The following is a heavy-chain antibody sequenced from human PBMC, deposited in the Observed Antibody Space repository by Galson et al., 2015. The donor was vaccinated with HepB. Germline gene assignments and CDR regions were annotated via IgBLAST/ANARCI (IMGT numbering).Heavy chain of an antibody. J-gene: IGHJ6*02. V-gene: IGHV3-53*01. CDR2: HYSGGNT. Sequence: SLRLSCAASGFTVSDSYMNWVRQAPGKGLEWVSVHYSGGNTYYADSVKGRFTITRDNSKNTLYLQMNSLRVEDTAVYYWARGGRYPQGSYYYGMDVWGQGTTVTVSS. CDR3: ARGGRYPQGSYYYGMDV. CDR1: GFTVSDSY. D-gene: IGHD2-2*02.